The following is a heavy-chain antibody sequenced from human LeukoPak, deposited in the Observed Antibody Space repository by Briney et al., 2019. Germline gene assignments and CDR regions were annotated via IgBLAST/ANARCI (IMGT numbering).Heavy chain of an antibody. D-gene: IGHD2-15*01. Sequence: PGGCLGLSCAASGFTFSSYWMSCVRQAPGKGLEWVANIKQEGREKYYVDSVKGRFTISRDNAKNTLYLQMNSLRAEDTAVYYCAKAPVTSCSGAFCYPFDSWGQGTLVTVSS. CDR1: GFTFSSYW. V-gene: IGHV3-7*03. CDR3: AKAPVTSCSGAFCYPFDS. J-gene: IGHJ4*02. CDR2: IKQEGREK.